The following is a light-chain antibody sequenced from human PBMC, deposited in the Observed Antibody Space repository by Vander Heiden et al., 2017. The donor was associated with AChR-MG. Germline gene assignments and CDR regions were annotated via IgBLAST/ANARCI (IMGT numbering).Light chain of an antibody. Sequence: ELVLTQSPGTLSLSPGERATLSCRASQSVSSSYLAWYQQKPGQAPRLLIYGASSRATGIPDRFSGSGSRTDFTLTISRLEPEDFAVYYCQQYGSSPLTFGGGTKVEIK. V-gene: IGKV3-20*01. CDR1: QSVSSSY. J-gene: IGKJ4*01. CDR2: GAS. CDR3: QQYGSSPLT.